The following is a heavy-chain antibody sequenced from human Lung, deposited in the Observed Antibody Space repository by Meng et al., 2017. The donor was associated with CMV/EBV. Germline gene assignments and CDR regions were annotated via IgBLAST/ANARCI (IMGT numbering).Heavy chain of an antibody. CDR2: ISSGGYPI. CDR1: GFSFSDYY. CDR3: ARDKGYGYGDVSAYFLGLDY. D-gene: IGHD5-18*01. J-gene: IGHJ6*02. Sequence: GESXMISCVSSGFSFSDYYMSWIRQRPEKGLEWVSYISSGGYPIFYADSVGGRFTISRDNAKNSLYLQMDSLRGEDSAVYDCARDKGYGYGDVSAYFLGLDYWGQRATVTVSS. V-gene: IGHV3-11*01.